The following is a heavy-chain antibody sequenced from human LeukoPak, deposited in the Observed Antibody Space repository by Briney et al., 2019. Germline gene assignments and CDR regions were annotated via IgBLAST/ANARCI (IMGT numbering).Heavy chain of an antibody. Sequence: ASVKVSCKASGYTFTSYDINWVRQATGQGLEWMGWMNPNSGNTGYAQKFQGRVTMTRNTSMSTAYMELSSLRSEDTAVYYCARGGYCSSTSCYRDYYYGMDVWGQGTTVTVSS. D-gene: IGHD2-2*01. CDR1: GYTFTSYD. J-gene: IGHJ6*02. V-gene: IGHV1-8*01. CDR3: ARGGYCSSTSCYRDYYYGMDV. CDR2: MNPNSGNT.